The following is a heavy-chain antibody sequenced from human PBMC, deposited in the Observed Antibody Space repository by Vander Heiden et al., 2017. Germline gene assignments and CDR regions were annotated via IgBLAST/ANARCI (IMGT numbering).Heavy chain of an antibody. CDR1: GYTFTGYS. D-gene: IGHD3-22*01. CDR2: INPNSGGT. Sequence: QVQLVQSGAEVKKPGASVKVSCKASGYTFTGYSMHWLRQAPGQGLEWMGWINPNSGGTNYAQKFQGRVTMTRDTSISTAYMELSRLRSDDTAVYYCARERKIRLNPQYYYDSSGYYYYFDYWGQGTLVTVSS. J-gene: IGHJ4*02. CDR3: ARERKIRLNPQYYYDSSGYYYYFDY. V-gene: IGHV1-2*02.